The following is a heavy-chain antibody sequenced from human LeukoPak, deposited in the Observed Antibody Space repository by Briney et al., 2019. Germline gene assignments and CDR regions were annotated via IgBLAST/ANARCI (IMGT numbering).Heavy chain of an antibody. D-gene: IGHD5-18*01. J-gene: IGHJ4*02. CDR3: ARDDSPGDTTKIFDY. CDR2: ISSSSTYI. CDR1: GFTFSSYS. V-gene: IGHV3-21*01. Sequence: PGGSLRLSCAASGFTFSSYSMNWVRQAPGNGLEWVSSISSSSTYINYADSLKGRFTISRDNAKNSLYLQMNSLRAEDTAVYYCARDDSPGDTTKIFDYWGQGTLVTVSS.